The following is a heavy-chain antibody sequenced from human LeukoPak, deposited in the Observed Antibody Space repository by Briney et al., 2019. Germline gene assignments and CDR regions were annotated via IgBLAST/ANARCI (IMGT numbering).Heavy chain of an antibody. CDR2: IYSGGST. CDR1: GFTVSSNY. D-gene: IGHD2-15*01. J-gene: IGHJ6*03. V-gene: IGHV3-66*01. CDR3: AKVRLGYCSGGSCSRGGTSMDV. Sequence: GGSLRLSCAASGFTVSSNYMSWVRQAPGKGLEWVSVIYSGGSTYYADSVKGRFTISRDNSKNTLYLQMNSLRAEDTAVYYCAKVRLGYCSGGSCSRGGTSMDVWGRGTTVTISS.